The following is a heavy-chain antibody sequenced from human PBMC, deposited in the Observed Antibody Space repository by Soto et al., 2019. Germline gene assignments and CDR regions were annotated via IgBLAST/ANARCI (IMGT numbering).Heavy chain of an antibody. CDR1: GGSISSGGYY. V-gene: IGHV4-31*03. J-gene: IGHJ4*02. CDR2: IYNSVST. D-gene: IGHD1-26*01. CDR3: ARLRLELTRVGPTTYYFDY. Sequence: PSETLSLTCTVSGGSISSGGYYWSWIRQYPGEGLEWIGYIYNSVSTYYNPSLKGRVTMSVDTSTNQFSLKLSSVTAADTAVYYCARLRLELTRVGPTTYYFDYWGQGPRVTVSS.